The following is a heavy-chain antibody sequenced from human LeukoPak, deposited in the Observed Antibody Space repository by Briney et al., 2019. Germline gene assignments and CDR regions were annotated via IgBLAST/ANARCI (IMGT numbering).Heavy chain of an antibody. CDR3: ARDRAIEVGAYYFDY. V-gene: IGHV3-21*01. CDR1: VFTFSSYS. Sequence: PGGSLRLSCAPSVFTFSSYSMNWVRQAPGKGLEWVSSICSSSSYIYYADSVKGGFTISRDNAKNSMYLKINSLRAEDTAVYYCARDRAIEVGAYYFDYWGQGTLVTVSS. D-gene: IGHD1-26*01. J-gene: IGHJ4*02. CDR2: ICSSSSYI.